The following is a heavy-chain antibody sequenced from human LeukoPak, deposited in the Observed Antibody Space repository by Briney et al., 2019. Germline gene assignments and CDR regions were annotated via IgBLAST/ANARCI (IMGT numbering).Heavy chain of an antibody. D-gene: IGHD2-8*01. CDR3: AKDSPPRGVQLAFYFDY. CDR2: ISRSSGTI. J-gene: IGHJ4*02. Sequence: GGSLRLSCVASGFSFDDYAMHWVRQAPGKGLEWVSGISRSSGTIYYSGYVKGRFTIYRDNDKNAVYLQMNSLRADDTAFYYCAKDSPPRGVQLAFYFDYWGQGALVTVSS. V-gene: IGHV3-9*01. CDR1: GFSFDDYA.